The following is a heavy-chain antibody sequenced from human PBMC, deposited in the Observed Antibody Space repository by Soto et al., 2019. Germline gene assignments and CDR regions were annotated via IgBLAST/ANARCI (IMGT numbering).Heavy chain of an antibody. CDR3: ARGHIVVVPAAMLNYYYGMDV. J-gene: IGHJ6*02. Sequence: PSETLSLTCAVYGGSFSGYYWSWIRQPPGKGLEWIGEINHSGSTNYNPSLKSRVTISVDTSKNQFSLKLSSVTAADTAVYYCARGHIVVVPAAMLNYYYGMDVRGQGTTVTVSS. D-gene: IGHD2-2*01. CDR1: GGSFSGYY. CDR2: INHSGST. V-gene: IGHV4-34*01.